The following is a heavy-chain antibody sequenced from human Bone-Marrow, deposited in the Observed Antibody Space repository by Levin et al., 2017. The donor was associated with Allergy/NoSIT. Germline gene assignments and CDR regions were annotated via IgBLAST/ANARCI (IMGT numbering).Heavy chain of an antibody. J-gene: IGHJ4*02. Sequence: LSLTCAASGFTFSAYGMHWVRQAPGRGLEWVAVISYDESHKYYADSVKGRFTISRDNSKNTLYLQMNSLRAEDTAVYYCTRDRGEWGQFYLDSWGQGILVTVSS. CDR1: GFTFSAYG. D-gene: IGHD1-26*01. CDR3: TRDRGEWGQFYLDS. CDR2: ISYDESHK. V-gene: IGHV3-33*05.